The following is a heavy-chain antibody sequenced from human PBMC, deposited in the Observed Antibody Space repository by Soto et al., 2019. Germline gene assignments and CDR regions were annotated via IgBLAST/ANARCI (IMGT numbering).Heavy chain of an antibody. CDR2: IYASGST. J-gene: IGHJ4*02. CDR3: AREGLGMVGFDF. D-gene: IGHD2-8*01. V-gene: IGHV4-30-4*01. Sequence: QLQLQESGPGLVKPSQTLTLTCLINGASISRGHYSWNWIRQSPGKGLEWLGYIYASGSTQNNPSLQTLATPSVNTTQTLFSLSLTSATAAASGIYYCAREGLGMVGFDFWGPGTLVSVSS. CDR1: GASISRGHYS.